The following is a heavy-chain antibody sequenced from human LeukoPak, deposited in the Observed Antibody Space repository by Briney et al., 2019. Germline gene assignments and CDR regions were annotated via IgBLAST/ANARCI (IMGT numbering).Heavy chain of an antibody. CDR1: GFTFRSYD. Sequence: GGSLRLSCAASGFTFRSYDMHWVRQATGKGLEWVSAIGTAGDTYYPGSVKGRFTISRENAKNSLYLQMNSLRAGDTAVYYCARVRTTVVTPGIPSWWYFDLWGRGTLVTVSS. J-gene: IGHJ2*01. CDR3: ARVRTTVVTPGIPSWWYFDL. CDR2: IGTAGDT. D-gene: IGHD4-23*01. V-gene: IGHV3-13*04.